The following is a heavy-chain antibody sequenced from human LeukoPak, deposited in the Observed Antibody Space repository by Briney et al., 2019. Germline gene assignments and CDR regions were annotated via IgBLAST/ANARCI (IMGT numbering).Heavy chain of an antibody. CDR2: IRYGGSNK. CDR3: AKGEEWLRSYYYYMDV. J-gene: IGHJ6*03. D-gene: IGHD5-12*01. Sequence: GGSLRLSCAASGFTFSSYGMHWVRQAPGKGLEWVAFIRYGGSNKYYADSVKGRFTISRDNSKNTLYLQMNSLRAEDTAVYYCAKGEEWLRSYYYYMDVWGKGTTVTVSS. V-gene: IGHV3-30*02. CDR1: GFTFSSYG.